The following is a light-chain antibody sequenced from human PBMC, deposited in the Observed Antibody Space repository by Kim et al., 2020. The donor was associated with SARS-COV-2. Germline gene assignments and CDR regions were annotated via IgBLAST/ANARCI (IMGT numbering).Light chain of an antibody. Sequence: EIVMTQSPATLSVSPGERATLSCRASQSVTSNYLAWYQQKPGQAPRLLIYGASTGATGIPGRFSGSGSGTEFTLTISSLQSEDFAVYYCQHYDNWPPLTFGGGTKLEI. CDR2: GAS. CDR3: QHYDNWPPLT. V-gene: IGKV3-15*01. CDR1: QSVTSN. J-gene: IGKJ4*01.